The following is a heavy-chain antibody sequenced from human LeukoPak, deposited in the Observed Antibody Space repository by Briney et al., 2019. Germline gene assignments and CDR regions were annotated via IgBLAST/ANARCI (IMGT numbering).Heavy chain of an antibody. V-gene: IGHV4-39*07. CDR3: ARVVAYSSSPFDY. CDR2: IYYSGST. CDR1: GGSISSSSYY. Sequence: SETLSLTCTVSGGSISSSSYYWGWIRQPPGKGLEWIGSIYYSGSTYYNPSLKSGVTISVDTSKNQFSLKLSSVTAADTAVYYCARVVAYSSSPFDYWGQGTLVTVSS. D-gene: IGHD6-6*01. J-gene: IGHJ4*02.